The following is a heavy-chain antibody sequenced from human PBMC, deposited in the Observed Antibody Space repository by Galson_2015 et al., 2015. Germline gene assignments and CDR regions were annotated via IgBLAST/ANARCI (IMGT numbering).Heavy chain of an antibody. CDR1: GYTSTTYA. D-gene: IGHD1-1*01. V-gene: IGHV1-3*04. J-gene: IGHJ4*02. Sequence: SVKVSCKASGYTSTTYAMHWVRQAPGQRLEWMGWIHTGNGNTKYSQKLQGRVTIARDTSASTVYMELSSLRSEDTAVYYCAGGVYNSYYFDYWGQGTLVTVSS. CDR2: IHTGNGNT. CDR3: AGGVYNSYYFDY.